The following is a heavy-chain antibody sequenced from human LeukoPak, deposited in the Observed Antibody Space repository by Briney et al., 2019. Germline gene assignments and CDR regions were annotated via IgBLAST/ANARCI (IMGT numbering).Heavy chain of an antibody. CDR3: ARAQTTVTTVFDY. Sequence: SETLSLTCTVSGGSISSGGYYWSCIRQPPGKGLEWIGYIYHSGSTYYNPSLKSRVTISVDRSKNQFSLKLSSVTAADTAVYYCARAQTTVTTVFDYWRQGTLVTVSS. CDR2: IYHSGST. D-gene: IGHD4-11*01. V-gene: IGHV4-30-2*01. CDR1: GGSISSGGYY. J-gene: IGHJ4*02.